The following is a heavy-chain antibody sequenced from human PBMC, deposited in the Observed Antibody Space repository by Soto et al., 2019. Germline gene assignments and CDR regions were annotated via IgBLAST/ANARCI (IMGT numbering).Heavy chain of an antibody. CDR1: GYTFTSYA. J-gene: IGHJ4*02. V-gene: IGHV1-3*01. CDR2: INAGNGNT. D-gene: IGHD3-3*01. CDR3: ARSGVRETRDE. Sequence: ASVKVSCKASGYTFTSYAMHWVRQAPGQRLEWMGWINAGNGNTKYSQKLQGRVTMTTDTSTNTAYMELRSLRSDDTAVYYCARSGVRETRDEWGKGTLVTVDS.